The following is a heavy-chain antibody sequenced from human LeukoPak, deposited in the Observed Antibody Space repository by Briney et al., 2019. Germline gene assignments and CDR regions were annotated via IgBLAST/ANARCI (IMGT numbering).Heavy chain of an antibody. CDR3: ARDIYDSSGYPRGFYYYYMDV. D-gene: IGHD3-22*01. V-gene: IGHV1-24*01. CDR2: FDPEDGET. Sequence: ASVKVSCKVSGYTLTELSMHWVRQAPGKGLEWMGGFDPEDGETIYAQKFQGRVTMTRDMSTSTVYMELSSLRSEDTAVYYCARDIYDSSGYPRGFYYYYMDVWGKGTTVTVSS. J-gene: IGHJ6*03. CDR1: GYTLTELS.